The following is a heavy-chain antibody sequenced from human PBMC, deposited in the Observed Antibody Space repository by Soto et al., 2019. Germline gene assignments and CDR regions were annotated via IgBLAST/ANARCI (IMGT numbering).Heavy chain of an antibody. CDR2: IYYTGTT. V-gene: IGHV4-59*08. D-gene: IGHD3-22*01. CDR1: GGAIRDYY. Sequence: PSETLSLTCTVSGGAIRDYYLGWIRQSPGKGLEWIGYIYYTGTTKYNPSLKSRVTISVDSSKNQFSLELDSVTAADTAVYYGARLGGYYQACGTWGQGTLVSVSS. J-gene: IGHJ4*02. CDR3: ARLGGYYQACGT.